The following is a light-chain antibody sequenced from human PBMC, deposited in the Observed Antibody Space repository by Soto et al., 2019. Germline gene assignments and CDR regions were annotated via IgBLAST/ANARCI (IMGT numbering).Light chain of an antibody. CDR1: QTISTY. CDR2: AAS. Sequence: DIQMTQSPSALSASVGDRVTLTCRASQTISTYVNWYQQKPGKAPKLLIYAASTLQSGDPSRFGGSRTGTHFNLTISTQQPEDFATYYCQQSLGIPYTFGQGTRLEI. J-gene: IGKJ2*01. CDR3: QQSLGIPYT. V-gene: IGKV1-39*01.